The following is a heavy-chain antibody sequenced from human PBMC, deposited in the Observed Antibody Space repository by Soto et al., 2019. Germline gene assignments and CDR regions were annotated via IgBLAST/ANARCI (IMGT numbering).Heavy chain of an antibody. CDR2: ISVSGGST. V-gene: IGHV3-23*01. Sequence: EVQLLESGGGLVQPGGSLRRSCAASGFTFSIYAMSWVRQAPGKGLEWVSAISVSGGSTYYADSVTDRFTIPSDNSKNTMDLQMTSLTAEDTYVSYGAKGGAYSREAIDYWGAGALVPVS. CDR3: AKGGAYSREAIDY. CDR1: GFTFSIYA. D-gene: IGHD5-18*01. J-gene: IGHJ4*02.